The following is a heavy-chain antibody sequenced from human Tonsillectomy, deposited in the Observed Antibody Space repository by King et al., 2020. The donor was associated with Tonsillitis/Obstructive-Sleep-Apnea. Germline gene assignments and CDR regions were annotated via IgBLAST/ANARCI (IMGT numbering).Heavy chain of an antibody. CDR3: ARGILRYAGFDI. D-gene: IGHD5/OR15-5a*01. CDR2: IYGDGGN. Sequence: VQLVESGGGLIQPGGSLRLSCAAAGFTVSTTYLIWVRQAPGKGLEWVSVIYGDGGNYYADSVEGRLTVSRNNSKNTLYLQMNSLRADDTAVYYCARGILRYAGFDIWGQGTVVTVSS. J-gene: IGHJ3*02. V-gene: IGHV3-53*01. CDR1: GFTVSTTY.